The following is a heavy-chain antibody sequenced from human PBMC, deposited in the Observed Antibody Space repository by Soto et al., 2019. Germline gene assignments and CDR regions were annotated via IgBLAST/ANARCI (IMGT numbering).Heavy chain of an antibody. CDR1: GSSLTGYY. D-gene: IGHD6-19*01. V-gene: IGHV1-46*01. CDR3: AIDPPSSYSSGWDQVDY. CDR2: INPSGGST. J-gene: IGHJ4*02. Sequence: VNLGFKRSGSSLTGYYSHWLRKNNGQGLEWIGIINPSGGSTSYAQKFQGRVTMTRDTSTSTVYMELSSLRSEDTAVYYCAIDPPSSYSSGWDQVDYCGQAILVTVSS.